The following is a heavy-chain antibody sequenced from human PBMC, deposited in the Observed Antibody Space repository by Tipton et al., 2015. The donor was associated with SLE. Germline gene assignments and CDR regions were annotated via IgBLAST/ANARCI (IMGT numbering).Heavy chain of an antibody. D-gene: IGHD6-6*01. CDR2: INHSGST. J-gene: IGHJ5*02. Sequence: TLSLTCAVYGGSFSGYYWSWIRHPPGKGLEWIGEINHSGSTNYSPSLKSRVTISVDTSKNQFSLKLSSVTAADTAVYFCTRLAGRRFPFDPWGQGTLVTVSS. CDR3: TRLAGRRFPFDP. V-gene: IGHV4-34*01. CDR1: GGSFSGYY.